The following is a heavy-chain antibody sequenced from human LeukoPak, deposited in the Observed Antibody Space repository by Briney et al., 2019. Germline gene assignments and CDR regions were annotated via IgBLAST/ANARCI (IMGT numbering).Heavy chain of an antibody. Sequence: SGGSLRLSCAASGFTFSSYSMNWVRQAPGKGLEWVSAISTSNNYIYYADSVKGRFTISRDNAKNSLYLQMNSLRAEDTAVYYCAVATAPFDYWGQGTLVTVSS. V-gene: IGHV3-21*01. J-gene: IGHJ4*02. CDR2: ISTSNNYI. CDR3: AVATAPFDY. D-gene: IGHD5-12*01. CDR1: GFTFSSYS.